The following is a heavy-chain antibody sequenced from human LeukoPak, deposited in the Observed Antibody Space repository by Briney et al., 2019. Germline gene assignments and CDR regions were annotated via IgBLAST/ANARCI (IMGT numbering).Heavy chain of an antibody. J-gene: IGHJ4*02. CDR1: GGSFSGYY. CDR2: INHSGST. Sequence: SETLSLTCAVYGGSFSGYYWSWIRQPPGKGLEWIGEINHSGSTNYNPSLKSRVTISVDTSKNQFSLKLSSVTAADTAVYYCARGFASYDFWRLYYFDYWGQGTLVTVSS. CDR3: ARGFASYDFWRLYYFDY. V-gene: IGHV4-34*01. D-gene: IGHD3-3*01.